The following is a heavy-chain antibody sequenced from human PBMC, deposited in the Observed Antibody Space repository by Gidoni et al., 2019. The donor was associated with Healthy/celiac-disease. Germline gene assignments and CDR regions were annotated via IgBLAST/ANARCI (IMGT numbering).Heavy chain of an antibody. CDR1: GFTFSSYG. V-gene: IGHV3-30*18. D-gene: IGHD3-22*01. CDR3: AKDTHDSSGYYLDY. J-gene: IGHJ4*02. CDR2: ISYDGSNK. Sequence: QVQLVESGGGVVQPGRSLRLSCAASGFTFSSYGMHGVRQAPGKGLEWVAVISYDGSNKYYADSVKGRFTISRDNSKNTLYLQMNSLRAEDTAVYYCAKDTHDSSGYYLDYWGQGTLVTVSS.